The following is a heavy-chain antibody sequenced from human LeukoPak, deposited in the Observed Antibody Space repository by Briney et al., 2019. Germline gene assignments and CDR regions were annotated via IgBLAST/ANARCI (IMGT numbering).Heavy chain of an antibody. V-gene: IGHV3-21*01. CDR3: ARAPRRITIFGLFDP. D-gene: IGHD3-3*01. CDR1: GFTFSSYS. Sequence: GGSLRLSCAASGFTFSSYSMNWVRQAPGKGLEWVSSISSSSSYIYYADSVKGRFTISRDNAKNSLYLQMNSLGAEDTAVYYCARAPRRITIFGLFDPWGQGTLVTVSS. CDR2: ISSSSSYI. J-gene: IGHJ5*02.